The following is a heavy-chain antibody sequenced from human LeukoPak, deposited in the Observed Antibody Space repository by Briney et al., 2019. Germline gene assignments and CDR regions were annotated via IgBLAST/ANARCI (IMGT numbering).Heavy chain of an antibody. CDR3: AKSGLNRFDY. Sequence: PGGSLRLSCAVSGFTFRVYEMNWIRQAPGKGLEWVSNISGSGTGGATYYADSVKGRFAISRDNSKNTLYLQMNSLRAEDTAVYYCAKSGLNRFDYWGQGTLVTVSS. D-gene: IGHD2-15*01. V-gene: IGHV3-23*01. CDR2: ISGSGTGGAT. CDR1: GFTFRVYE. J-gene: IGHJ4*02.